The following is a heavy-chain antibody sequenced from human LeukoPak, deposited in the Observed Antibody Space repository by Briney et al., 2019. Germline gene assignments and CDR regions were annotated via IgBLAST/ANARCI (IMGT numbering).Heavy chain of an antibody. CDR3: AKGDDYFFDY. CDR1: GFTFSSYG. V-gene: IGHV3-30*18. J-gene: IGHJ4*02. CDR2: ISYDGSNK. D-gene: IGHD2-21*02. Sequence: PGRSLRLSCAASGFTFSSYGMHWVRQAPGKGLEWVAVISYDGSNKYYADSVRGRFTISRDNSKNTLYLQMNSLRAEDTAVYYCAKGDDYFFDYWGQGTLVTVSS.